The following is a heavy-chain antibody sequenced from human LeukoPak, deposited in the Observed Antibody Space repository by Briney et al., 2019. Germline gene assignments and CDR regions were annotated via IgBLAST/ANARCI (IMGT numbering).Heavy chain of an antibody. J-gene: IGHJ4*02. CDR2: VYYSGIT. CDR3: ASDLTSSSSFDY. V-gene: IGHV4-39*07. Sequence: SETLSLTCSVSGDSFAGTSYYWGWIRQPPGKGLEWIGSVYYSGITYYNPSLKSRVTISVDTSKNQFSLKLSSVTAADTAVYYCASDLTSSSSFDYWGQGTLVTVSS. CDR1: GDSFAGTSYY. D-gene: IGHD6-6*01.